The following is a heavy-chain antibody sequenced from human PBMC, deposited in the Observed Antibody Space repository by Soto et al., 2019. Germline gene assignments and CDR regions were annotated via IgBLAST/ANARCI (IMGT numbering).Heavy chain of an antibody. J-gene: IGHJ5*02. CDR1: GGSICSYY. CDR2: IYYSGST. D-gene: IGHD4-4*01. CDR3: ARFDYSIWFDP. Sequence: PSETLSLTCTVSGGSICSYYWSWIRQPPGKGLEWIGYIYYSGSTNYNPSLKSRVTISVDTSKNQFSLKLSSVTAADTAVYYCARFDYSIWFDPWGQGTLVTVPQ. V-gene: IGHV4-59*01.